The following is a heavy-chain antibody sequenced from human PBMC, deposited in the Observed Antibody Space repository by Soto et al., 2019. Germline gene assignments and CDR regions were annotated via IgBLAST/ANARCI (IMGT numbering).Heavy chain of an antibody. Sequence: TGGSLRLSCAASGFTFSSYSMNWVRQAPGKGLEWVSSISSSSSYIYYADSVKGRFTISRDNAKNSLYLQMNSLRAEDTAVYYCARDYGDWSDYYYYMDVWGKGTTVTVSS. V-gene: IGHV3-21*01. D-gene: IGHD4-17*01. J-gene: IGHJ6*03. CDR2: ISSSSSYI. CDR1: GFTFSSYS. CDR3: ARDYGDWSDYYYYMDV.